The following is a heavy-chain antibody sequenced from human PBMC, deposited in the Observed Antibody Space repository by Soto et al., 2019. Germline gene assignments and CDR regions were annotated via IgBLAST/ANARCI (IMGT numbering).Heavy chain of an antibody. CDR2: IYYSGST. J-gene: IGHJ4*02. CDR3: ARDYDYSIIDY. CDR1: GGSISSGGYY. D-gene: IGHD4-4*01. Sequence: SETLSLTCTVSGGSISSGGYYWSWIRQHPGKGLEWIGYIYYSGSTYYNPSLNSRVTISVDTSKNQFSLKLSSVTAADTAVYYCARDYDYSIIDYWGQGTLVTVSS. V-gene: IGHV4-31*03.